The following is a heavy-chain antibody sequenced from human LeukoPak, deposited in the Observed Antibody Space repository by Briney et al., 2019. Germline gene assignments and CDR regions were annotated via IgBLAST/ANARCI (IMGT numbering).Heavy chain of an antibody. CDR3: TRSAEVLPYYFDY. D-gene: IGHD3-10*01. CDR1: GYTLTELS. J-gene: IGHJ4*02. CDR2: FDPENGET. V-gene: IGHV1-24*01. Sequence: ASVKVSCKVSGYTLTELSMHWVRQAPGKGLEWMGSFDPENGETLYAQEFQGRVTLTEDTSADTAYMELISLRSEDTALYCCTRSAEVLPYYFDYWGQGTLVTVSS.